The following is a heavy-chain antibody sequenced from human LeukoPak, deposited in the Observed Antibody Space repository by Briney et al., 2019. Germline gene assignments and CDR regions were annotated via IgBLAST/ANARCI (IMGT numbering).Heavy chain of an antibody. D-gene: IGHD3-3*01. CDR2: ISGSGGST. J-gene: IGHJ4*02. CDR1: GFTFSSYA. Sequence: GGSLRLSCAASGFTFSSYAMSWVRQAPGKGLEWDSAISGSGGSTYYADSVKGRFTISRDNSKNTLYLQMNSLRAEDTAVYYCAKSGSGFDGYYFDYWGQGTLVTVSS. V-gene: IGHV3-23*01. CDR3: AKSGSGFDGYYFDY.